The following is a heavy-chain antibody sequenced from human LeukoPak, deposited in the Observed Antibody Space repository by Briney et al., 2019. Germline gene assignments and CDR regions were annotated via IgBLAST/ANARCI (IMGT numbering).Heavy chain of an antibody. D-gene: IGHD3-22*01. J-gene: IGHJ4*02. CDR3: ARDKSHDSSVN. CDR2: ISSSSSYI. V-gene: IGHV3-21*01. CDR1: GFTFSSYS. Sequence: GGSLRLSCAASGFTFSSYSMNWVRQAPGKGLEWVSSISSSSSYIYYADSVKGRFTISRDDAKNSLYLQMNSLRAEDTAVYYCARDKSHDSSVNWGQGTLVTVSS.